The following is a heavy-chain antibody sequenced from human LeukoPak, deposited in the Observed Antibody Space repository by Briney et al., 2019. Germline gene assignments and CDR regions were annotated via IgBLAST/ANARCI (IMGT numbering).Heavy chain of an antibody. V-gene: IGHV4-39*01. CDR1: GGSISSSSYY. CDR2: MYYSGNT. D-gene: IGHD3-10*01. Sequence: SKTLSLTCTVSGGSISSSSYYWGWIRQPPGKGLEWIVSMYYSGNTYYNPSLKSRVTISVDTSKNQFSLKLSSVTAADTAVYYCANSRRVPGVSIGYFDSWGQGNLVTVSA. J-gene: IGHJ4*02. CDR3: ANSRRVPGVSIGYFDS.